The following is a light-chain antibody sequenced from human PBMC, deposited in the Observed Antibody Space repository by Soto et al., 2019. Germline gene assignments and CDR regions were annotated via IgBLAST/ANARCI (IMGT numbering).Light chain of an antibody. CDR2: GAS. V-gene: IGKV3-20*01. Sequence: DIVLTQSPATLSLSPGDRVTLSCRASQSVRSSYLAWHQQKPGLAPSLLIYGASSRATGIPDRFSGSGSGTDFSLTISRREPEDFAVYYYHLYSFSTMYTFGQGTKLEIK. CDR3: HLYSFSTMYT. J-gene: IGKJ2*01. CDR1: QSVRSSY.